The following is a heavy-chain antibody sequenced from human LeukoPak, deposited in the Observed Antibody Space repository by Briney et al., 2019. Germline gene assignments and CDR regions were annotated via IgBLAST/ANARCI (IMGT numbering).Heavy chain of an antibody. V-gene: IGHV4-61*02. D-gene: IGHD2-2*01. J-gene: IGHJ4*02. CDR1: GGSISSGSYY. Sequence: SQTLSLTCTVSGGSISSGSYYWSWIRQPAGKGMEWIGRIYTSGSTNYNPSLKSRVTTSVDTSKNQFSLKLSSVTAADTAVYYCARTGYCSSTSCYLDYWGQGTLVTVSS. CDR3: ARTGYCSSTSCYLDY. CDR2: IYTSGST.